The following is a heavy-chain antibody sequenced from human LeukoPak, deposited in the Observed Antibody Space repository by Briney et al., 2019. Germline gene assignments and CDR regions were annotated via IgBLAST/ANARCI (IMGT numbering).Heavy chain of an antibody. V-gene: IGHV1-69*13. J-gene: IGHJ4*02. D-gene: IGHD1-26*01. CDR1: GGTFSSYA. Sequence: APVKVSCKASGGTFSSYAISWVRQAPGQGLEWMGGIIPIFGTANYAQKFQGRVTITADESTSTAYMELSSLRSEDTAVYYCARDKWVGATTNFDYWGQGTLVTVSS. CDR2: IIPIFGTA. CDR3: ARDKWVGATTNFDY.